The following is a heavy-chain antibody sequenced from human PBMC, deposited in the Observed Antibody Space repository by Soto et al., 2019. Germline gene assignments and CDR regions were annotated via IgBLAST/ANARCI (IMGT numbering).Heavy chain of an antibody. Sequence: QVQLVQSGTEVKEPGASVKVSCKASGYTLTSYGVTWVRQAPGQGLEWMGWISAYNANTNYAQKLQGRVTMTTDTSTSTSYMELRSLRSDDTAVYFCARDRLGATGDYWGQGTLVTVSS. CDR3: ARDRLGATGDY. CDR2: ISAYNANT. CDR1: GYTLTSYG. V-gene: IGHV1-18*04. D-gene: IGHD1-26*01. J-gene: IGHJ4*02.